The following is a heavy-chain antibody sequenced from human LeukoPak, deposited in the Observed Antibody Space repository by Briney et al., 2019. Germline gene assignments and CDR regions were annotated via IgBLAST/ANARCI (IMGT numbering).Heavy chain of an antibody. J-gene: IGHJ4*02. V-gene: IGHV3-53*01. CDR3: ARRGSGYDYYFDY. D-gene: IGHD5-12*01. CDR2: IYSGGST. CDR1: GFTVSSNY. Sequence: GGSLRLSCAASGFTVSSNYMSWVRQAPGKGLEWVSVIYSGGSTYYADSVKGRFTISRDNSKYTLYLQMNSLRAEDTAVYYCARRGSGYDYYFDYWGQGTLVTVSS.